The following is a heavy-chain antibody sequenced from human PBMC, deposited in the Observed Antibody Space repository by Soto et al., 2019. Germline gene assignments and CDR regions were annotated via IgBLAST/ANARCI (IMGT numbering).Heavy chain of an antibody. CDR2: ISWNSGGI. CDR1: GFTFDDYA. CDR3: AKDYCSSTSCYEDY. Sequence: SLRLSCAASGFTFDDYAMHWVRQAPGKGLEWVSGISWNSGGIDYADSVKGRFTISRDNAKNSLYLQMNSLRAEDTALYYCAKDYCSSTSCYEDYWGQGTLVTVSS. J-gene: IGHJ4*02. D-gene: IGHD2-2*01. V-gene: IGHV3-9*01.